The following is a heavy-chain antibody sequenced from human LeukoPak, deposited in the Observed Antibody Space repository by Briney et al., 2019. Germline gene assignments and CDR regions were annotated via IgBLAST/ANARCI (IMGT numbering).Heavy chain of an antibody. Sequence: SETLSLTCTVSGGSISSYFWSWIRQPPGKGLEWIGYIFYSGSTNYNPSLKSRVTISVDTSKNQFSLKLSSVTAADTAVYYCAGGFGVLLWFGELFAFDIWGQGTMVTVSS. V-gene: IGHV4-59*01. J-gene: IGHJ3*02. D-gene: IGHD3-10*01. CDR1: GGSISSYF. CDR2: IFYSGST. CDR3: AGGFGVLLWFGELFAFDI.